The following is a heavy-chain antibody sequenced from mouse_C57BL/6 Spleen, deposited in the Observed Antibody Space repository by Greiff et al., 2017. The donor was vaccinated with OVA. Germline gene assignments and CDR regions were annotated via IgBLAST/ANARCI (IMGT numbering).Heavy chain of an antibody. CDR2: IRNKANGYTP. J-gene: IGHJ1*03. Sequence: EVQRVESGGGLVQPGGSLSLSCAASGFTFTDYYMSWVRQPPGKALEWLGFIRNKANGYTPEYSASVKGLFNISRDNSQSILYLQMNARRAEDSATYYCARSLITTVVDWYFDVWGTGTTVTVSS. CDR1: GFTFTDYY. D-gene: IGHD1-1*01. CDR3: ARSLITTVVDWYFDV. V-gene: IGHV7-3*01.